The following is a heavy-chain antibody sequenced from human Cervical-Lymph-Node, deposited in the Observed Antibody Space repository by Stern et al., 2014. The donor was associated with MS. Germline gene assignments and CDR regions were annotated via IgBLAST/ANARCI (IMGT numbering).Heavy chain of an antibody. V-gene: IGHV1-2*06. D-gene: IGHD5-18*01. CDR3: ARERGRAGPAMADY. CDR2: TTPNMGDS. J-gene: IGHJ4*02. CDR1: GYTFTGNY. Sequence: QVQLVESGAEVKKPGASVKVSCKAAGYTFTGNYIHWLRQAPGQGLEWMGRTTPNMGDSNDALKFEGRVPLTRDTSISTAFMNLNRLGIDDTAVYYCARERGRAGPAMADYWGQGTLVTVSS.